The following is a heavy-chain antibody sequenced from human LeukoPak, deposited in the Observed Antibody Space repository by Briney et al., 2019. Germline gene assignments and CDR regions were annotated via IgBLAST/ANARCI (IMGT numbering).Heavy chain of an antibody. CDR3: ARDRTTRYSGYDWTFDY. D-gene: IGHD5-12*01. CDR1: GGSISSYY. V-gene: IGHV3-11*04. CDR2: ISSSGSTI. J-gene: IGHJ4*02. Sequence: LSLTCTVSGGSISSYYWSWIRQAPGKGLEWVSYISSSGSTIYYADSVKGRFTISRDNAKNSLYLQMNSLRAEDTAVYYCARDRTTRYSGYDWTFDYWGQGTLVTVSS.